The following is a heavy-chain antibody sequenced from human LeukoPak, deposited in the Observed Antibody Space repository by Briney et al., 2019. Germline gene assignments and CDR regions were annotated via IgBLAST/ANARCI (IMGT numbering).Heavy chain of an antibody. CDR3: TASLRTPGGFDI. J-gene: IGHJ3*02. CDR2: LKSKAVGGTT. V-gene: IGHV3-15*01. CDR1: GFIFSDAW. Sequence: GGSLRLSCVASGFIFSDAWMSWVRQAPGKGLEWVGRLKSKAVGGTTDFVAPVNGRYSISGDESKNTVYLQMNSLKTEDTAIYYCTASLRTPGGFDIWGQGTMVTVSS. D-gene: IGHD3-16*01.